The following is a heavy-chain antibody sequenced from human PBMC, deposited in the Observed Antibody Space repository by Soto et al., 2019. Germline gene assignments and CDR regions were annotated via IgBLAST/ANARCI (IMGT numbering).Heavy chain of an antibody. CDR3: ARGQGIRGYSGYEFSPRFDP. V-gene: IGHV4-30-4*01. J-gene: IGHJ5*02. D-gene: IGHD5-12*01. CDR2: IYYSGST. CDR1: GGSISSGDYY. Sequence: QVQLQESGPGLVKPSQTLSLTCTVSGGSISSGDYYWSWIRQPPGKGLEWIGYIYYSGSTYYNPSLKSRVTISVDTSKNQFSLKLSSVTAADTAVYYCARGQGIRGYSGYEFSPRFDPWGQGTLVTVSS.